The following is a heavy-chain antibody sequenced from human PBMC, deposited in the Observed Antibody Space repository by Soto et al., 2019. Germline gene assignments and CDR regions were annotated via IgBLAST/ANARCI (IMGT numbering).Heavy chain of an antibody. CDR1: GFTFSSYA. J-gene: IGHJ4*02. V-gene: IGHV3-30-3*01. CDR2: ISYDGSNK. CDR3: GRDSGGWLQSSFDY. Sequence: QVQLVESGGGVVQPGRSLRLSCAASGFTFSSYAMHWVRQAPGKGLEWVAVISYDGSNKYYADSVKGRFTISRDNSKNTLYLQMNSLRAEDTAVYYCGRDSGGWLQSSFDYWGQGALVTVSS. D-gene: IGHD3-10*01.